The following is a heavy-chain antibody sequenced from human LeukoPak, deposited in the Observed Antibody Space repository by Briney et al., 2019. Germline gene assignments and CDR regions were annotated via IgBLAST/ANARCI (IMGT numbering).Heavy chain of an antibody. CDR3: ARQNYGSGSYPIDY. D-gene: IGHD3-10*01. Sequence: GESLKISCKGSGYSFTNYWIAWVRQLPGKGLEWMGINYPGDSDTRYGPSFQGQVTISADKSISTSYLQWNSLTASDTAMYYCARQNYGSGSYPIDYWGQGTLVTVSS. CDR2: NYPGDSDT. J-gene: IGHJ4*02. CDR1: GYSFTNYW. V-gene: IGHV5-51*01.